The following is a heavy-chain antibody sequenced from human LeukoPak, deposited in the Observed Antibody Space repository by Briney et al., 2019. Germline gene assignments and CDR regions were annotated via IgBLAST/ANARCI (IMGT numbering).Heavy chain of an antibody. J-gene: IGHJ4*02. CDR1: VGSFSGYY. Sequence: PSETLSLTCAVYVGSFSGYYWSWVRQPPGKGLEWIGEINHSGSTNYNPSLKSRVTISVDTSKNQFSLELGSVTAADTAVYYCARGLAQSPAGFDYWGQGTLLTVSS. D-gene: IGHD6-19*01. CDR2: INHSGST. V-gene: IGHV4-34*01. CDR3: ARGLAQSPAGFDY.